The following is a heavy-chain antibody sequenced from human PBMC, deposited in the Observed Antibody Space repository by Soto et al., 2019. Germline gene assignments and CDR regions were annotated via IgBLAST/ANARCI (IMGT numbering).Heavy chain of an antibody. CDR2: IIPIFGTA. CDR1: GGTFSSYA. CDR3: ATPYSGSYLLDDYFDY. J-gene: IGHJ4*02. D-gene: IGHD1-26*01. V-gene: IGHV1-69*13. Sequence: SVKVSCKASGGTFSSYAISWVRQAPGQGLEWMGGIIPIFGTANYAQKFQGRVTITADESTSTAYMELSSLRSEDTALYYCATPYSGSYLLDDYFDYWGQGTLVTVSS.